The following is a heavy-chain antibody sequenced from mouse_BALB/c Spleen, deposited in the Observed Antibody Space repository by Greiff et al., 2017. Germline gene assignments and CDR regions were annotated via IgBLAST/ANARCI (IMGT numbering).Heavy chain of an antibody. V-gene: IGHV1-12*01. J-gene: IGHJ3*01. CDR1: GYTFTSYN. CDR3: ARYDYEAAY. Sequence: LQQPGAELVKPGASVTMSCKASGYTFTSYNMHWVKQTPGQGLEWIGAIYPGNGDTSYNQKFKGKATLTADKSSSTAYMQLSSLTSEDSAVYYCARYDYEAAYWGQGTLVTVSA. D-gene: IGHD2-4*01. CDR2: IYPGNGDT.